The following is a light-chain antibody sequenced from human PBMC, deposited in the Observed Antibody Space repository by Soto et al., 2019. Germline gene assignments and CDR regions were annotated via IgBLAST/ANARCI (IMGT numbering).Light chain of an antibody. J-gene: IGLJ2*01. Sequence: QSALTQPASVSGSPGQSITTSCTGTSSDVGGYNYVSWYQQHPGKAPKLIIYDVNNRPSGVSNRFSGSKSGNTASLTISGLQAEDEADYYCGSYTRGNTVVFGGGTQLTVL. V-gene: IGLV2-14*01. CDR1: SSDVGGYNY. CDR3: GSYTRGNTVV. CDR2: DVN.